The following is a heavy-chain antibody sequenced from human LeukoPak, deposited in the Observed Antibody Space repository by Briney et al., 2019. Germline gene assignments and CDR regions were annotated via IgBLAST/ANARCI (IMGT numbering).Heavy chain of an antibody. J-gene: IGHJ4*02. CDR2: IYYSGST. V-gene: IGHV4-39*01. D-gene: IGHD5-24*01. CDR3: ARGRRDGYNWEYFDK. CDR1: GGSISSSSYY. Sequence: SETLSLTCTVSGGSISSSSYYWGWIRQPPGKGLEWIGSIYYSGSTYYNPSLKSRVTIYVDTSKNQFSLKLSSVTAADTAVYYCARGRRDGYNWEYFDKWGQGTLVTVSS.